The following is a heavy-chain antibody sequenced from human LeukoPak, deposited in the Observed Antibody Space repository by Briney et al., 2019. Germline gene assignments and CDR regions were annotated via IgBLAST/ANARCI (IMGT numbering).Heavy chain of an antibody. Sequence: PGGSLRLSCAASGFTFSSYGMHWVRQAPGKGLEWVAVIWYDGSNKYYADSVKGRFTISRDNSKNTLYLQMSSLRAEDTAVYYCARVYGSGSLYYFDYWGQGTLVTVS. D-gene: IGHD3-10*01. CDR2: IWYDGSNK. CDR1: GFTFSSYG. V-gene: IGHV3-33*01. CDR3: ARVYGSGSLYYFDY. J-gene: IGHJ4*02.